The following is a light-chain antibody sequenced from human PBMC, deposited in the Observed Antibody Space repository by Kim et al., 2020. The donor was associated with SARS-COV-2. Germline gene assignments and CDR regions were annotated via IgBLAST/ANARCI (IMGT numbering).Light chain of an antibody. CDR3: QQYYSLYT. CDR1: QSVLYSSNNKNY. CDR2: WAS. V-gene: IGKV4-1*01. J-gene: IGKJ2*01. Sequence: ERATINCKSSQSVLYSSNNKNYLAWYQQKPGQPPKLLIYWASTRESGVPDRFSGSGSGTDFTLTISSLQAEDVAVYYCQQYYSLYTFGQGTTLDI.